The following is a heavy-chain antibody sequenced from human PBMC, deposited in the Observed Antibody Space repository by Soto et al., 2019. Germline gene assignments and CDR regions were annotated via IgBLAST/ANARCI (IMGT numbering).Heavy chain of an antibody. V-gene: IGHV1-18*01. CDR1: GYTFTSYG. D-gene: IGHD6-19*01. CDR3: AKEVVAVAGADLFYFDE. J-gene: IGHJ4*02. Sequence: ASVKVSCKASGYTFTSYGISWVRQAPGQGLEWMGWISAYNGNTNYAQKLQGRVTMTTDTSTSTAYMELRSLRSDDTAVYYCAKEVVAVAGADLFYFDEWGQGTLVTVSS. CDR2: ISAYNGNT.